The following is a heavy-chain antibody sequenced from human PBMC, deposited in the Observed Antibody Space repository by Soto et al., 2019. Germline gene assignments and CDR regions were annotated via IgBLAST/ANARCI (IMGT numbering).Heavy chain of an antibody. CDR3: ASKFGELLADAFDI. CDR1: NASISSRKW. V-gene: IGHV4-4*02. D-gene: IGHD3-10*01. J-gene: IGHJ3*02. Sequence: SETLSLTCTVSNASISSRKWWTGVRQTPGKGLEWIGEIYHSGSINHNPSPKSRVTMSVDKSKNQFSLKMTSVTAADTGVYYCASKFGELLADAFDIWGQGTVVT. CDR2: IYHSGSI.